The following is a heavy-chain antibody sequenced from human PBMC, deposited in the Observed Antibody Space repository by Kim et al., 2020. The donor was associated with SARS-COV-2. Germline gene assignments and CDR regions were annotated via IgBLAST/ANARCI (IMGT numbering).Heavy chain of an antibody. V-gene: IGHV3-30*04. CDR3: ARAVISAVWELSEPPTT. Sequence: GGSLRLSCAASGFTFSSYAMHWVRQAPGKGLEWVAVISYDGSNKYYADSVKGRFTISRDNSKNTLYLQMNSLRAEDTAEYYCARAVISAVWELSEPPTTWGQGTLVTVSS. CDR1: GFTFSSYA. CDR2: ISYDGSNK. D-gene: IGHD1-26*01. J-gene: IGHJ5*02.